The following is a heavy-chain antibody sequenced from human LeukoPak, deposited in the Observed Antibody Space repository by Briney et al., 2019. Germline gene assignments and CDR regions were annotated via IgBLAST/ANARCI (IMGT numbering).Heavy chain of an antibody. V-gene: IGHV3-23*01. CDR1: GFTFTTYA. CDR2: VSKSDGTT. CDR3: ARGTNGMAV. Sequence: PGGSLRLSCAASGFTFTTYAMSWVRQAPGKGLEWVSSVSKSDGTTYYADSVKGRLTISRDNSKNTLHLQMNGLRAEDTAVYYCARGTNGMAVGGQGPTPT. J-gene: IGHJ6*02.